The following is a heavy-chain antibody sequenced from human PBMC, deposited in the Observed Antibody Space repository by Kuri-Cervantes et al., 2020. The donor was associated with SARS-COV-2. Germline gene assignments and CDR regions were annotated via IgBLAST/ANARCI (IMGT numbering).Heavy chain of an antibody. CDR3: TTTGPFDY. D-gene: IGHD7-27*01. CDR1: GFTFSSYA. V-gene: IGHV3-15*01. Sequence: GESLKISCAASGFTFSSYAMSWVRQAPGKGLGWVGRIKSKTDGGTTDYAAPVKGRFTISRDDSKNTLYLQMNSLKTEDTAVYYCTTTGPFDYWGQGTLVTVSS. J-gene: IGHJ4*02. CDR2: IKSKTDGGTT.